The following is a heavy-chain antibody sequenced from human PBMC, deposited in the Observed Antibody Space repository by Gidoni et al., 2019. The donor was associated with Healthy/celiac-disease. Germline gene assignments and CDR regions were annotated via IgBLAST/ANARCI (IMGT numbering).Heavy chain of an antibody. CDR3: ARGRSGAFDI. CDR1: GGSIRSDY. CDR2: IYTSGST. Sequence: QVQLQESGPGLVKPSATLSLTCTVPGGSIRSDYWSWIRQPAGKGLEWNGRIYTSGSTNYNPSLKSRVTMSVDTSKNQFSLKLSSVTAADTAVYYCARGRSGAFDIWGQGTMVTVSS. D-gene: IGHD3-10*01. J-gene: IGHJ3*02. V-gene: IGHV4-4*07.